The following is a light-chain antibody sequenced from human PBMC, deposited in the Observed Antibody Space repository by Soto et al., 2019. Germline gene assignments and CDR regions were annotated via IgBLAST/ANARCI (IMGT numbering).Light chain of an antibody. V-gene: IGKV2-28*01. CDR2: LGS. Sequence: DIVMTQSPLSLPVTPGEPASISCRSSQSLLHSNGYTYLDWYLQKPGQSPQLLIYLGSNRAAGVPDRFSGSGSVTDFTLKISRVEAEDVGVYYCMQDLQTPPITFGQGTRLEIK. CDR3: MQDLQTPPIT. CDR1: QSLLHSNGYTY. J-gene: IGKJ5*01.